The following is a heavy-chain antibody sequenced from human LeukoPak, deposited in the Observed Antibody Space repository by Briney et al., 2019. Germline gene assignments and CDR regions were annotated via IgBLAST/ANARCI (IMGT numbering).Heavy chain of an antibody. J-gene: IGHJ3*02. D-gene: IGHD5-24*01. CDR1: GGSISSYY. Sequence: PSETLSLTCTVSGGSISSYYWSWIRQPPGKGVEWIGYIYYSGSTNYNPSLKSRVTISVDTSKNQFSLKLSSVTAADTAVYYCAREVEMATMCAFDIWGQGTMVTVSS. CDR3: AREVEMATMCAFDI. V-gene: IGHV4-59*01. CDR2: IYYSGST.